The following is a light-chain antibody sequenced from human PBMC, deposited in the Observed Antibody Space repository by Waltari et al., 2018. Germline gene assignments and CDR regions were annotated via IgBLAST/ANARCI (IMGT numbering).Light chain of an antibody. J-gene: IGKJ1*01. Sequence: EIVLTQSPGTLSFSPGERATLSCRARQSVSSSYLAWYQQKPGQAPRVLIHGTSNRATGIPDRFSGSGSGTDFTLTISRLEPEDFAVYYCQQYGSSPWTFGQGTKVEIK. CDR2: GTS. CDR1: QSVSSSY. CDR3: QQYGSSPWT. V-gene: IGKV3-20*01.